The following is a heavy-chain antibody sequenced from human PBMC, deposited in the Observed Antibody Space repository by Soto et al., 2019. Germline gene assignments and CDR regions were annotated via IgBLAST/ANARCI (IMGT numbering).Heavy chain of an antibody. CDR2: IYPGDSDT. D-gene: IGHD6-13*01. CDR1: GYSFTSYW. Sequence: GESLKMSCKGSGYSFTSYWIGWVRQMPGKGLEWMGIIYPGDSDTRYSPSFQGQVTISADKSISTAYLQWSSLKASDTAMYYCARSEHTRLAAAGGGYGMDVWGQGNTVTVYS. CDR3: ARSEHTRLAAAGGGYGMDV. V-gene: IGHV5-51*01. J-gene: IGHJ6*02.